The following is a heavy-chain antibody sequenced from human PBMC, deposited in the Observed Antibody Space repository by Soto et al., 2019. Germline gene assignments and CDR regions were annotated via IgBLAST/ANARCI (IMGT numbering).Heavy chain of an antibody. J-gene: IGHJ2*01. V-gene: IGHV3-74*01. CDR1: GFTLSNFW. CDR3: VRDHHDYDFWSGNPGGYFDL. D-gene: IGHD3-3*01. Sequence: GGSLRLSCAASGFTLSNFWMNWVRQVPGKGLVWVSRINDDGSRTKYADSVEGRLTISRDTAKNTLYLQMDSLRVEDTAVYYCVRDHHDYDFWSGNPGGYFDLWGRGTLVTVSS. CDR2: INDDGSRT.